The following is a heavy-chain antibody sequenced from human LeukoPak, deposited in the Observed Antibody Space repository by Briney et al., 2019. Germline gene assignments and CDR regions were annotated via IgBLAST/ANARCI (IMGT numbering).Heavy chain of an antibody. J-gene: IGHJ4*02. V-gene: IGHV1-2*02. D-gene: IGHD4-23*01. Sequence: ASVKVSCKASGYSFTGHYMHWVRQAPGQGLEWMGWINPKSGGTNYAQKFQGRVTMTRDTSISTAYMDMSSLRSEDTAVYYCASGEPTVVTPDYWGQGTLVTVSS. CDR2: INPKSGGT. CDR3: ASGEPTVVTPDY. CDR1: GYSFTGHY.